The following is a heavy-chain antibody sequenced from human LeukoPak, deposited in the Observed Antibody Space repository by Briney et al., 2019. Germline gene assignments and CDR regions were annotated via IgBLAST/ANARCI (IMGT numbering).Heavy chain of an antibody. V-gene: IGHV1-24*01. J-gene: IGHJ3*02. CDR2: FDPEYDET. CDR1: GYTLSGVS. CDR3: ATEGAKDDAFDI. D-gene: IGHD4/OR15-4a*01. Sequence: ASVKVSCKVSGYTLSGVSMNWVRQAPGKGLEWMGGFDPEYDETIYAQKFQGRATMTEDTSTDTAYMELSSLRSEDTAVFYCATEGAKDDAFDIWGQGTMVTVSS.